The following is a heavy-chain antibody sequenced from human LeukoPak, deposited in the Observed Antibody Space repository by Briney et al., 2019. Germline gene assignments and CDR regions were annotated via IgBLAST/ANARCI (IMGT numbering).Heavy chain of an antibody. D-gene: IGHD2-2*01. J-gene: IGHJ4*02. V-gene: IGHV3-7*01. CDR1: GFTFSSYW. CDR2: IKQDGSEK. CDR3: ARGRYCISTSCYAYYFDY. Sequence: GGSLRLSCAASGFTFSSYWMSWVRQAPGKGLEWVANIKQDGSEKYYVDSVKGRFTISRDNAKNSLYLQMNSLRAEDTAVYYCARGRYCISTSCYAYYFDYWGQGTLVTVSS.